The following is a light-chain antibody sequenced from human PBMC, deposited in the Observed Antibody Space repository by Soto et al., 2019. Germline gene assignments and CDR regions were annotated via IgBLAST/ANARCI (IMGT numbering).Light chain of an antibody. V-gene: IGKV3-11*01. CDR2: DAS. Sequence: ESVSTQSPGTLTLSHGERATLSCGASQSVSSYLAWYQQKPGQAPRLLIYDASNRATGIPARFSGSGSGTDFTLTISSLEPEDFAVYYCQQRSNWPKTFGPGTKVDIK. J-gene: IGKJ3*01. CDR3: QQRSNWPKT. CDR1: QSVSSY.